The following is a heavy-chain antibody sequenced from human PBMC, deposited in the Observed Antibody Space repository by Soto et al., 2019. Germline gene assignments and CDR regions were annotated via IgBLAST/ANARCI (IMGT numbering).Heavy chain of an antibody. CDR2: ISSSSSTI. CDR1: GFTFSSYS. J-gene: IGHJ5*02. V-gene: IGHV3-48*01. CDR3: ARSPHPFIVVPAASGTNWFDP. D-gene: IGHD2-2*01. Sequence: PGGSLRLSCAASGFTFSSYSMNWVRQAPGKGLEWVSYISSSSSTIYYADSVKGRFTISRDNAKNSLYLQMNSLRAEDTAVYYCARSPHPFIVVPAASGTNWFDPWGQGTLVTVSS.